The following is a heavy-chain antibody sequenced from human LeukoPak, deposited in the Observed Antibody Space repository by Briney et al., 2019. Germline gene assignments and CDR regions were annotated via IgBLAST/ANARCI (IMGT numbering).Heavy chain of an antibody. CDR3: ARARGTYSNALDS. CDR1: EFTFSNYG. D-gene: IGHD2-15*01. CDR2: IRSDGSNE. Sequence: GGSLRLSCVASEFTFSNYGMHWVRQPPGKGLEWVALIRSDGSNEYYEDSVKGRFTISRDNPKNILYLQMNSLRVEDTAVYYCARARGTYSNALDSWGQGSLVTVSS. V-gene: IGHV3-30*02. J-gene: IGHJ5*01.